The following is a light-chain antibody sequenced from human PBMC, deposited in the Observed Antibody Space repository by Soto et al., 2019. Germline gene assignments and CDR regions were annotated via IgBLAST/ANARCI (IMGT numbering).Light chain of an antibody. J-gene: IGKJ4*01. Sequence: EIQMTQSPSTLAGSVGDRFTTTGVASQTISSWLAWYQQKPGKAPKLLIYDAYSLESGVPSRFSGRRSGTEFTLTIAGLQPEDFATYYCQQYESYSPLTFGGGTKVDIK. CDR1: QTISSW. CDR3: QQYESYSPLT. V-gene: IGKV1-5*01. CDR2: DAY.